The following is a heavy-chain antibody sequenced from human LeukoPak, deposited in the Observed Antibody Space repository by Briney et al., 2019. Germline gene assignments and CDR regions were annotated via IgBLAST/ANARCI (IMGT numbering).Heavy chain of an antibody. CDR3: AGSVLTGYPNFDY. Sequence: GGSLRLSCAASGFTVSSNYMSWVRQVPGKGLEWVSVIYSGGSTYYANSVKGRFTISRDNAKNSLYLQMNSLRAEDTAVYYCAGSVLTGYPNFDYWGQGTLVTVSS. J-gene: IGHJ4*02. CDR1: GFTVSSNY. D-gene: IGHD3-9*01. V-gene: IGHV3-66*01. CDR2: IYSGGST.